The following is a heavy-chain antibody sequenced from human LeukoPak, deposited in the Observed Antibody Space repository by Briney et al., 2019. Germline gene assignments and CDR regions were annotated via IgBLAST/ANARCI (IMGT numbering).Heavy chain of an antibody. V-gene: IGHV3-23*01. CDR2: ISGSGGST. J-gene: IGHJ4*02. CDR1: GFTFSTHG. Sequence: PGGSLRLSCAASGFTFSTHGMSWVRQAPGKGLEWVSAISGSGGSTYYADSVKGRFTISRDNSKNTLYLQMNSLRAEDTAVYYCAKDRSPYSSGWYSGYWGQGTLVTVSS. CDR3: AKDRSPYSSGWYSGY. D-gene: IGHD6-19*01.